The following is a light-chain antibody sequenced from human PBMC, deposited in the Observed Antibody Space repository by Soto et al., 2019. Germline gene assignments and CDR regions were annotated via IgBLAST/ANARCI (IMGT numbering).Light chain of an antibody. Sequence: EIVLTQSPGTLSLSPGERATLSCRASQSVSSGYLAWYQHKPGQAPRLLIYGASSRATGIPDRFSGSGTGTDFTLTISRLEPEDFAVYYCQQYGSSPITFGPGTKVDIK. V-gene: IGKV3-20*01. CDR2: GAS. CDR1: QSVSSGY. J-gene: IGKJ3*01. CDR3: QQYGSSPIT.